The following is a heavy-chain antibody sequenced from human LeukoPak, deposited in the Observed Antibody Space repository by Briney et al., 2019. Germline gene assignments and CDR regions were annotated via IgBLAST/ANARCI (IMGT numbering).Heavy chain of an antibody. CDR3: AKGYGSGYDFDY. CDR1: GSTFSSYA. D-gene: IGHD5-12*01. CDR2: ISGSGGST. V-gene: IGHV3-23*01. J-gene: IGHJ4*02. Sequence: PGGSLRLSCAASGSTFSSYAMSWVRQAPGKGLEWVSAISGSGGSTYYADSVKGRFTISRDNSKNTLYLQMNSLRAEDTAVYYCAKGYGSGYDFDYWGQGTLVTVFS.